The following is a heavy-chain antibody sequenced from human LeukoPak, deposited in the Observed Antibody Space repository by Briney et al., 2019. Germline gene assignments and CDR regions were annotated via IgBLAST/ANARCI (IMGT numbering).Heavy chain of an antibody. D-gene: IGHD4-17*01. Sequence: GGSLRLSCAASGFTVSSNYMSWVRQAPGKGLEWVAVIGYDGSNKYYADSVKGRFTISRDNSKNTLYLQMNSLRAEDTAVYYCARDRCPYYYGMDVWGQGTTVTVSS. CDR1: GFTVSSNY. J-gene: IGHJ6*02. V-gene: IGHV3-33*08. CDR3: ARDRCPYYYGMDV. CDR2: IGYDGSNK.